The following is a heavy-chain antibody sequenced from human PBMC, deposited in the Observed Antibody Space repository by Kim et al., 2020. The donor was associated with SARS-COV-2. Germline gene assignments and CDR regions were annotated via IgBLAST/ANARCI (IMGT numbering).Heavy chain of an antibody. Sequence: GGSLRLSCAASGFTFSSYAMSWVRQAPGKGLEWVSAISGSGGSTYYADSVKGRFTISRDNSKNTLYLQMNSLRAEDTAVYYCAKGIVDTALFYYYYYGMDVWGQGTTVTVSS. D-gene: IGHD5-18*01. V-gene: IGHV3-23*01. CDR1: GFTFSSYA. CDR2: ISGSGGST. CDR3: AKGIVDTALFYYYYYGMDV. J-gene: IGHJ6*02.